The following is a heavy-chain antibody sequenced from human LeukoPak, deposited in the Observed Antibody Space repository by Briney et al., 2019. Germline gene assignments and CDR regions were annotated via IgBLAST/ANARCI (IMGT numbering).Heavy chain of an antibody. V-gene: IGHV4-4*02. CDR1: GGSISSSNW. D-gene: IGHD6-19*01. CDR3: ARGGYSSGWGYDY. CDR2: IYHSGGT. J-gene: IGHJ4*02. Sequence: SETLSLTCAVSGGSISSSNWWSWVRQPPGKGLEWIGEIYHSGGTNYNPSLKSRVTISVDKSKNQFSLKLSSVTAADTAVYYCARGGYSSGWGYDYWGQGTLVTVSS.